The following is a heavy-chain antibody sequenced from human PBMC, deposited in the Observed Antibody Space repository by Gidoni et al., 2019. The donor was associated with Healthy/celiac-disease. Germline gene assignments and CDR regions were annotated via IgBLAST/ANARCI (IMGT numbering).Heavy chain of an antibody. J-gene: IGHJ5*02. CDR2: ISWNSGSI. V-gene: IGHV3-9*01. CDR1: GFTFDDYA. CDR3: AKALVAGEFDP. D-gene: IGHD6-19*01. Sequence: EVQLVESGGGLVQPGRSLRLSCAASGFTFDDYAMHWVRQAPGKGLEWVSGISWNSGSIGYADSVKGRFTISRDNAKNSLYLQMNSLRAEDTALYYCAKALVAGEFDPWGQGTLVTVSS.